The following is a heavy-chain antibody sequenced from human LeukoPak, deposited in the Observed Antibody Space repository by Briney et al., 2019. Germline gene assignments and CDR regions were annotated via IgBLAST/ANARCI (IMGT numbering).Heavy chain of an antibody. CDR2: ISRNSGSI. V-gene: IGHV3-9*01. CDR3: AKYGSGSYYSSRLSSGFDY. Sequence: PGGSLRLSCAASGFTFDDYAMHWVRQAPGKGLEGVSGISRNSGSIGYADSVKGRFTISRDNAKNSLYLQMNSLRAEDTASYYCAKYGSGSYYSSRLSSGFDYWGQGTLVTVSS. J-gene: IGHJ4*02. D-gene: IGHD3-10*01. CDR1: GFTFDDYA.